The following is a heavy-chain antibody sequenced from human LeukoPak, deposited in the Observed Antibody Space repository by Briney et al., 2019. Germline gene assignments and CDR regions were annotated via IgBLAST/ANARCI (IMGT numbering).Heavy chain of an antibody. D-gene: IGHD4-17*01. CDR3: AKEGPDYGDYRSGDYFDF. Sequence: PGGSLRLSCAASGFTFRNYAMGWVRQAPGKGLECVSAISDDSSKTSYADSVKGRFNISRDYSKNTLYLQMNSLRAEDTAVYYCAKEGPDYGDYRSGDYFDFWGQGTLVTVSS. V-gene: IGHV3-23*01. CDR2: ISDDSSKT. CDR1: GFTFRNYA. J-gene: IGHJ4*02.